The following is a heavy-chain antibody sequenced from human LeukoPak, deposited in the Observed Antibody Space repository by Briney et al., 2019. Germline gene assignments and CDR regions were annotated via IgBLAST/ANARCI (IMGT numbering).Heavy chain of an antibody. J-gene: IGHJ6*03. D-gene: IGHD2-2*01. CDR3: ARQGGPYCSSTSCSPYYYYYMDV. CDR1: GDSITSSSYY. V-gene: IGHV4-39*01. CDR2: MYYTGTI. Sequence: SETLSLTCTVSGDSITSSSYYWGWIRQPPGKGLEWIGTMYYTGTIYYNPSLKGRVTISVDTSKNQFSLSLSSVTAADTAVYYCARQGGPYCSSTSCSPYYYYYMDVWGKGTTVTVSS.